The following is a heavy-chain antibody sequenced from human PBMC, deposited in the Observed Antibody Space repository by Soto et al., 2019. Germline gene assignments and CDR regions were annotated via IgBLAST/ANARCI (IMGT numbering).Heavy chain of an antibody. Sequence: QVQLQESGPGLVKPSETLSLTCTVSGGSLSPYYWIWIRQPPGKGLEWIGYIYHSGTTNYNPSLKGRVSISVYTSKNQFSLKLSSVTAADTAVYYCARGGRYRYAMDVWGQGTTVSVSS. D-gene: IGHD1-1*01. V-gene: IGHV4-59*01. CDR2: IYHSGTT. CDR1: GGSLSPYY. CDR3: ARGGRYRYAMDV. J-gene: IGHJ6*02.